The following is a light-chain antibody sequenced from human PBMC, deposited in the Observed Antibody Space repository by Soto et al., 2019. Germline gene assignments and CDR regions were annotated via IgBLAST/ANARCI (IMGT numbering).Light chain of an antibody. CDR2: ATS. J-gene: IGKJ1*01. CDR3: QQSYSTPRT. CDR1: QSISTY. V-gene: IGKV1-39*01. Sequence: RVTITCRASQSISTYLNWYQQKPGKAPKVLIYATSSLQSGVPLRFSGSGSGTHFTLTISTLQPEDFATYYCQQSYSTPRTFGQGTKVDIK.